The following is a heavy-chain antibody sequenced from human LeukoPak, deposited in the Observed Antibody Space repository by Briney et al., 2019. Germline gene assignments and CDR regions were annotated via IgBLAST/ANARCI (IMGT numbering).Heavy chain of an antibody. V-gene: IGHV3-23*01. CDR2: ISGSGGST. D-gene: IGHD5-18*01. CDR1: GFTFSNYG. CDR3: ARVYAAMVSSGAFDI. J-gene: IGHJ3*02. Sequence: PGGPLRLSCAASGFTFSNYGMSWVRQAPGKGLEWVSAISGSGGSTYYADSVKGRFTISRDNSKNTLYLQMNSLRAEDTAVYYCARVYAAMVSSGAFDIWGQGTMVTVSS.